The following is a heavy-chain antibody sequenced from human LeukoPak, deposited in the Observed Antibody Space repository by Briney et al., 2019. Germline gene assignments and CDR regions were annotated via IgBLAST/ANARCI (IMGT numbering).Heavy chain of an antibody. Sequence: SETLSLTCTVSGGSISSSSYYWGWIRQPPGKGLEWIGSIYYSGSTYYNPSLKSRVTISVDTSKNQFSLKLSSVTAADTAVYYCARVSTWFGELLQENFDYWGQGTLVTVSS. J-gene: IGHJ4*02. CDR3: ARVSTWFGELLQENFDY. CDR2: IYYSGST. V-gene: IGHV4-39*07. CDR1: GGSISSSSYY. D-gene: IGHD3-10*01.